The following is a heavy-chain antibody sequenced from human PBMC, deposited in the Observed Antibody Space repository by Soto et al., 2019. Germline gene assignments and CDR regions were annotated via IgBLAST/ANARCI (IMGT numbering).Heavy chain of an antibody. CDR2: IYPGDSDT. V-gene: IGHV5-51*01. CDR1: GYSFTSYW. CDR3: ARQRDYVWGSYRYPYDAFDI. Sequence: PGESLKISCQGSGYSFTSYWIGWVRQMPGKGLEWMGIIYPGDSDTRYSPSFQGQVTISADKSVSTAYLQWSSLKASDTAMYYCARQRDYVWGSYRYPYDAFDIWGQGTMVTVSS. J-gene: IGHJ3*02. D-gene: IGHD3-16*02.